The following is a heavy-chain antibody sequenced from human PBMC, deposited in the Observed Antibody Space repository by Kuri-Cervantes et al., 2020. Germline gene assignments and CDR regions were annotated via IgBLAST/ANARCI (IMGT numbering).Heavy chain of an antibody. J-gene: IGHJ5*02. Sequence: LRLSCAVSGGSISSGGYSWSWIRQPPGKGLEWLALIYWDDDYRYSPSLKSRLTITKDSSKNQVFLTLTNVETVDTATYYCAYRLYTTNWPYNWFDPWGQGTLVTVSS. CDR2: IYWDDDY. CDR1: GGSISSGGYS. D-gene: IGHD1-1*01. CDR3: AYRLYTTNWPYNWFDP. V-gene: IGHV2-5*08.